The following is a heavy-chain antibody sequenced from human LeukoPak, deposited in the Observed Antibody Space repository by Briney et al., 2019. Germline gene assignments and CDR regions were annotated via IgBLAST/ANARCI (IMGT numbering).Heavy chain of an antibody. CDR2: IYPDDSDT. V-gene: IGHV5-51*03. J-gene: IGHJ4*02. D-gene: IGHD6-13*01. Sequence: SGESLKISRKGSGYNFAGHWIGWVRQMPGKGLEWMGIIYPDDSDTRYSPSFQGQVIISADKSISTAYLQWSSLKASDTAMYYCAARTLSSSWYDWGQGTLVTVSS. CDR1: GYNFAGHW. CDR3: AARTLSSSWYD.